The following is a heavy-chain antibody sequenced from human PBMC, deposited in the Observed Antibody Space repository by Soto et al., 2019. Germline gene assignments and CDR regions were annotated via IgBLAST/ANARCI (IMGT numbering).Heavy chain of an antibody. CDR1: GFTFSSYA. D-gene: IGHD4-4*01. J-gene: IGHJ6*02. Sequence: GSLLLSCAASGFTFSSYAMRWVRQAPGKGLEWVSAISGTSGTTSYAHSVKVRFTISRDNSKNTLYLQMNSLRAEDTAVYYCARHYNNYPPYYYYGMDVWGQGTKVTVSS. CDR2: ISGTSGTT. V-gene: IGHV3-23*01. CDR3: ARHYNNYPPYYYYGMDV.